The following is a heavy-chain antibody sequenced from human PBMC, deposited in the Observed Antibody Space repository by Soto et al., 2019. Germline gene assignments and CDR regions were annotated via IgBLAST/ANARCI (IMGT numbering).Heavy chain of an antibody. CDR3: ARHGPIAAAGSVFDY. D-gene: IGHD6-13*01. V-gene: IGHV4-39*01. Sequence: SETLSLTCIVSGGSIDTNGYYWAWIRQPPGKGLEWIGSISYSGTTYYNSSLKSRVIISSDMSMNQFSLKLSSVTAADTAVYYCARHGPIAAAGSVFDYWGQGTLVTVSS. CDR1: GGSIDTNGYY. J-gene: IGHJ4*02. CDR2: ISYSGTT.